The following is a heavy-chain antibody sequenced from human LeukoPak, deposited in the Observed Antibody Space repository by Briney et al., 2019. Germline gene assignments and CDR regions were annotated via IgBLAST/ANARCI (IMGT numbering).Heavy chain of an antibody. D-gene: IGHD3-9*01. J-gene: IGHJ4*02. V-gene: IGHV1-2*02. CDR3: AREGDDILTGAFDY. Sequence: ASVKVSCKASGYTFTGYYMHWVRQAPGQGLEWMGWINPNSGGTNYAQKFQGRVTMTRDTSVSTAYMELSRLRSDDTAVYYCAREGDDILTGAFDYWGQGTLVTVSS. CDR2: INPNSGGT. CDR1: GYTFTGYY.